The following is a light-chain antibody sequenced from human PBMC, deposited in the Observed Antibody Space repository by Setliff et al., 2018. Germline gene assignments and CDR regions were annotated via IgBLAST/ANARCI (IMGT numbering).Light chain of an antibody. Sequence: QAVVTQEPSLTVSPGGTVTLTCGSSSGAVTNGHYPYWFQQRPGQAPTTLIYDTSNKYSWTPARFSGSLLGGKAALTLSGAQPEDEADYYCCSYAGSPNSEVFGTGTKVTVL. CDR1: SGAVTNGHY. V-gene: IGLV7-46*01. CDR2: DTS. J-gene: IGLJ1*01. CDR3: CSYAGSPNSEV.